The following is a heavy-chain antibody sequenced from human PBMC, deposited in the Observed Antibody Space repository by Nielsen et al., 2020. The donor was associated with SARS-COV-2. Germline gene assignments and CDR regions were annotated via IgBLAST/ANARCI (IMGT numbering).Heavy chain of an antibody. J-gene: IGHJ6*03. CDR2: IDPSDSYT. V-gene: IGHV5-10-1*01. D-gene: IGHD2-2*01. CDR3: ARAVPAAIYYYYYMDV. Sequence: KVSCKGSGYSFTSYWISWVRQMPGKGLEWMGRIDPSDSYTNYSPSFQGHVTISADKSISTAYLQWSSLKASDTAMYYCARAVPAAIYYYYYMDVWGKGTTVTVSS. CDR1: GYSFTSYW.